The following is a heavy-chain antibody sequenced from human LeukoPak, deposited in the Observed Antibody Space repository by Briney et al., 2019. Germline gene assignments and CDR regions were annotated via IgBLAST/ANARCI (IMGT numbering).Heavy chain of an antibody. CDR3: AREGGRYCSSTSSYLYY. CDR2: INPNSGGT. D-gene: IGHD2-2*01. CDR1: GYTFTGYY. V-gene: IGHV1-2*02. Sequence: ASVKVSCKASGYTFTGYYMHWVRQAPGQGLEWVGWINPNSGGTNYAQKFQGRVTMTRDTSISTAYMELSRLRSDDTAVYYCAREGGRYCSSTSSYLYYWGQGTLVTVSS. J-gene: IGHJ4*02.